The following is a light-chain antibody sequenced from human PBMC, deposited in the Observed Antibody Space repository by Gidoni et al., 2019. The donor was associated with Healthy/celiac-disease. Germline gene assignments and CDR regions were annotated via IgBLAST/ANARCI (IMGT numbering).Light chain of an antibody. V-gene: IGKV1-17*01. CDR1: QGVRND. J-gene: IGKJ2*01. Sequence: DIQMTQSPSSLSASVGDRVTITCRASQGVRNDVSWDQQIPGRAPKRLIYAASTLHSGVPSRFSGSGFGTEFTLTISRLQPEDFAIYYCLQHNTYPPYTFGQGTKLEIK. CDR2: AAS. CDR3: LQHNTYPPYT.